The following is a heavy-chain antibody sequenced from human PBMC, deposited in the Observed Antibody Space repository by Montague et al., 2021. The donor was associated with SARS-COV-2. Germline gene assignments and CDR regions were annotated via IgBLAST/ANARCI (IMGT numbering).Heavy chain of an antibody. Sequence: SLRLSCSASGFTVSTAVVSWVRQAPGKGLEWVSTINGGGGSTYYXDSMRGRFTISRDNSENTLYLQMNSLRAEDTAIYYCAKGRATSCSDYWGQGTLVTVAS. CDR1: GFTVSTAV. D-gene: IGHD1-26*01. CDR2: INGGGGST. V-gene: IGHV3-23*01. J-gene: IGHJ4*02. CDR3: AKGRATSCSDY.